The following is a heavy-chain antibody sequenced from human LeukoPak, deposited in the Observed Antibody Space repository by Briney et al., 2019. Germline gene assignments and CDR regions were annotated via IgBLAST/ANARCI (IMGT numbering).Heavy chain of an antibody. V-gene: IGHV3-33*01. J-gene: IGHJ4*02. Sequence: GGSLRLSCAASGFTFSSYGMHWVRQAPGKGLEWMAVIWYDGSNKYYADSVKGRFTISRDNSKNTLYLQMNSLRAEDTAVYYCARDRDYYFDYWGQGTLVTVSS. D-gene: IGHD3/OR15-3a*01. CDR3: ARDRDYYFDY. CDR1: GFTFSSYG. CDR2: IWYDGSNK.